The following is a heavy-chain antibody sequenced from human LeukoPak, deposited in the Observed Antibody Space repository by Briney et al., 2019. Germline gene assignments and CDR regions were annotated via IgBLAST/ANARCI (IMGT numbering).Heavy chain of an antibody. V-gene: IGHV4-34*01. J-gene: IGHJ4*02. Sequence: SETLSLTCAVYGGSFSGYYWSWIRQPPGKGLEWIGEINHSGSTNYNPSLKSRVTISVDTSKNQFSLKLSSVTAADTAVYYCARGVRLRGYSYGYVPWAYWGQGTLVTVSS. CDR1: GGSFSGYY. CDR2: INHSGST. CDR3: ARGVRLRGYSYGYVPWAY. D-gene: IGHD5-18*01.